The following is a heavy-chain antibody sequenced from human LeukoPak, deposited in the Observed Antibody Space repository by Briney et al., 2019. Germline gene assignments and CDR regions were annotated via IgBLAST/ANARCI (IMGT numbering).Heavy chain of an antibody. CDR3: ARDGGRGWSPFDY. Sequence: SETLSLTCAVYGGSFSGYYWSWIRQPPGKGLEWIGEINHSGSTNYNPSLKSRVTISVDTSKNQFSLQLNSVTPEDTAVYYCARDGGRGWSPFDYWGQGTLVTVSS. J-gene: IGHJ4*02. D-gene: IGHD3-3*01. CDR1: GGSFSGYY. V-gene: IGHV4-34*01. CDR2: INHSGST.